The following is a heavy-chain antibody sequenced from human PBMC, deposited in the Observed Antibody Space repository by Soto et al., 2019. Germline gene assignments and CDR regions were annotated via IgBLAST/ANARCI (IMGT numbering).Heavy chain of an antibody. D-gene: IGHD5-12*01. V-gene: IGHV4-31*03. J-gene: IGHJ4*02. CDR2: IYNSGGT. CDR1: GGSIASGGYF. CDR3: ARMGLGYSGYEWNDY. Sequence: QVQLQESGPGLVKPSQTLSLTCTVSGGSIASGGYFWTWIRQQPGKGLEWIGYIYNSGGTHYNPSLKSRVTISADTSKSQFSLKLSSVTAADTAVYYCARMGLGYSGYEWNDYWGQGTLVTVSS.